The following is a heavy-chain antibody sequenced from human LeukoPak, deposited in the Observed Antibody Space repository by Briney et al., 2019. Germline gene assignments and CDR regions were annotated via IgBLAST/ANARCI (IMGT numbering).Heavy chain of an antibody. V-gene: IGHV1-2*02. CDR2: INPNSGGT. D-gene: IGHD4-11*01. J-gene: IGHJ4*02. CDR1: GYTFTGYY. Sequence: ASVKVSCKASGYTFTGYYMHWVRQAPGQGLEWMGWINPNSGGTNYAQKFQGRVTMTRDTSISTAYMELSRLRSDDTAVYYCARRIYSNYVFDYWGQATLVTVSS. CDR3: ARRIYSNYVFDY.